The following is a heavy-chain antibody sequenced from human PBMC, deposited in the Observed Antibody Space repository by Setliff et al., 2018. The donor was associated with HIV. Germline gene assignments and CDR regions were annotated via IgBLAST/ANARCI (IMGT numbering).Heavy chain of an antibody. CDR1: GGTFSSYT. CDR3: VRDWSSSGDY. Sequence: GASVKVSCKASGGTFSSYTISWVRQAPGQGLEWMGRIIPILGIANYAQKFQGRVTITADKSTSTAYMELSSLRSEDTAMYYCVRDWSSSGDYWGQGTLVTVSS. V-gene: IGHV1-69*04. CDR2: IIPILGIA. J-gene: IGHJ4*02. D-gene: IGHD6-6*01.